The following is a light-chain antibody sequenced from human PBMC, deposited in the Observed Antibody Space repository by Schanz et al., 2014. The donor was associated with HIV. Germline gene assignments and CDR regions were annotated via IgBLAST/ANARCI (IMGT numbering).Light chain of an antibody. V-gene: IGKV3-20*01. CDR3: HHYGDSRGT. J-gene: IGKJ4*02. Sequence: EIVLTQSPGTLSLSPGERGTLSCRASQSISNNLAWYQHKPGQAPRLLIYGVSSRATGIPDRFSGSGSGTDFTLTISRLQPEDFAVYYCHHYGDSRGTFGGGTKVDFK. CDR1: QSISNN. CDR2: GVS.